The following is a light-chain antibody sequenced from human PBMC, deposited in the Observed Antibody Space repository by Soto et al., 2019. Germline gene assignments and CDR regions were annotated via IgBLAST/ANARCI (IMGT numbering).Light chain of an antibody. CDR1: QSVSSSY. CDR2: GAS. J-gene: IGKJ1*01. Sequence: EIVLTQSPGTLSFSPGERATLSCRASQSVSSSYLAWYQQKPGQAPRLLIYGASSRATGIPDRFSGSGSGTDSTLTISRLEPEDFAVYYCQQYGSSPWTFGQGTKVDIK. V-gene: IGKV3-20*01. CDR3: QQYGSSPWT.